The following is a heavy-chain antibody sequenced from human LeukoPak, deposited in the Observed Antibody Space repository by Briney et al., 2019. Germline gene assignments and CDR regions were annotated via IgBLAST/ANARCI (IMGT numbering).Heavy chain of an antibody. CDR2: FYPEDGET. D-gene: IGHD3-10*01. V-gene: IGHV1-24*01. J-gene: IGHJ5*02. CDR3: ATDPGYYGSGRPANWFDP. Sequence: ASVTVSCKVSGYTLTELSMHWVGQAPGKGLEGMGGFYPEDGETIYAQKFQGRVTMTEDTSTDTAYMELSSLRSEDTAVYYCATDPGYYGSGRPANWFDPWGQGTLVTVSS. CDR1: GYTLTELS.